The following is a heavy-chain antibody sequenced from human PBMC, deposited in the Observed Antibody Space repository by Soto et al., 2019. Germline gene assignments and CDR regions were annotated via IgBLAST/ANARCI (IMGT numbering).Heavy chain of an antibody. V-gene: IGHV1-18*01. Sequence: ASVKVSCKASGYTFTSYGISWVRQAPGQGLEWMGWISAYNGNTNYAQKLQGRVTMTTDTSTSTAYMELRSLRSDDTAVYYCARGWIQLWQESAFDIWGQGTMVTVSS. CDR2: ISAYNGNT. J-gene: IGHJ3*02. CDR3: ARGWIQLWQESAFDI. CDR1: GYTFTSYG. D-gene: IGHD5-18*01.